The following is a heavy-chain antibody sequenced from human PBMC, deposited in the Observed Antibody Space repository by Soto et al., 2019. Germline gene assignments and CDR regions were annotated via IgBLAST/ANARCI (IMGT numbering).Heavy chain of an antibody. CDR3: ARRFDFWSGSGSYYYGLDV. CDR1: GYSFTSYW. CDR2: IYPGDSDT. Sequence: PGESLKISCKGSGYSFTSYWIVWVRQMPGKGLERMGIIYPGDSDTRYSPSFQGQVTISADKSISTAYLQWSSLKASDTAMYYCARRFDFWSGSGSYYYGLDVWGQGTTVTVS. V-gene: IGHV5-51*01. J-gene: IGHJ6*02. D-gene: IGHD3-3*01.